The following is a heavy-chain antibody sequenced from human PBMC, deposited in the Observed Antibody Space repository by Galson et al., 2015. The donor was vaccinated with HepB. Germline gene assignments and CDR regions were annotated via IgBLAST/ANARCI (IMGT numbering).Heavy chain of an antibody. V-gene: IGHV1-2*06. CDR1: GYTFTGYY. D-gene: IGHD1-26*01. Sequence: SVKVSCKASGYTFTGYYMHWVRQAPGQGLEWMGRINPNSGGTNYAQKFQGRVTITADKSTSTAYMELSSLRSEDTAVYYCARDVRRGSYELFYYGMDVWGQGTTVTVSS. CDR2: INPNSGGT. CDR3: ARDVRRGSYELFYYGMDV. J-gene: IGHJ6*02.